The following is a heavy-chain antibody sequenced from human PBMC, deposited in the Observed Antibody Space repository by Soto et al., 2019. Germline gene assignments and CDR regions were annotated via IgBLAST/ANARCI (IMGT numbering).Heavy chain of an antibody. D-gene: IGHD4-17*01. CDR2: ISSSSSYI. CDR3: ARDNYGPGAFDI. CDR1: GFTLSSYS. J-gene: IGHJ3*02. Sequence: GGSLRLSCAASGFTLSSYSMNWVRQAPGKGLEWVSSISSSSSYIYYADSVKGRFTISRDNAKNSLYLQMNSLRAEDTAVYYCARDNYGPGAFDIWGQGTMVTVSS. V-gene: IGHV3-21*01.